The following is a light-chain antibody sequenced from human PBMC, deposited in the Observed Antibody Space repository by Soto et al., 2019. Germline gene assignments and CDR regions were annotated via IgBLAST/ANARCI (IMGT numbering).Light chain of an antibody. CDR3: QQSYSTPIT. CDR1: QSISSY. V-gene: IGKV1-39*01. CDR2: AAS. Sequence: DIQMTQSPSSLSASVGDRVTITCRASQSISSYLNWYQQKPGKAPKLLIYAASSLQSGVPSRFSGSGSGTDFTLTISSLQPEEFATYYWQQSYSTPITFVQGTRLEIK. J-gene: IGKJ5*01.